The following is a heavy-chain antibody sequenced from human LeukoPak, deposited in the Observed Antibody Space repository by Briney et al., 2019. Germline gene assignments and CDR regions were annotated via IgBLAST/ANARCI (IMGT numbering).Heavy chain of an antibody. D-gene: IGHD2-2*02. V-gene: IGHV3-23*01. CDR1: GFTFSSYA. CDR2: ISGSGGST. Sequence: GGSLRLSCAASGFTFSSYAMSWVRQAPGKGLKWVSAISGSGGSTYYADSVKGRFTISRDNSKNTLYLQMNSLRAEDTAVYYCAKDIRVVPAAIHDYWGQGTLVTVSS. J-gene: IGHJ4*02. CDR3: AKDIRVVPAAIHDY.